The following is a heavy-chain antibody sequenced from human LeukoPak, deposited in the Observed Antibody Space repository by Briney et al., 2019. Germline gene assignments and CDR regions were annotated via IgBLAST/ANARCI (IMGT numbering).Heavy chain of an antibody. CDR1: GYTFTSYG. Sequence: GASVKVSCKASGYTFTSYGISWVRQAPGQGLEWMGWISAYNGNTNYAQKLQGRVTMTTDTSTSTAYMELRSLRSDDTAVYYCARTYYDFWSGYYDAFDIWGQGTMVTVSS. D-gene: IGHD3-3*01. J-gene: IGHJ3*02. V-gene: IGHV1-18*01. CDR2: ISAYNGNT. CDR3: ARTYYDFWSGYYDAFDI.